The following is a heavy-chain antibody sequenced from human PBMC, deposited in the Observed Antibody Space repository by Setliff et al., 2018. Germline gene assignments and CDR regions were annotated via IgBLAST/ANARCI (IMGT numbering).Heavy chain of an antibody. Sequence: VKVSCKASGYTFTSYGISWVRQAPGQGLEWMGWISAYNGNTNYAQKLQGRVTMTTDTSTSTAYMELRSLRSDDTAVYYCARADVVVVAATHNDYWGQGTLVTVSS. D-gene: IGHD2-15*01. V-gene: IGHV1-18*01. CDR2: ISAYNGNT. J-gene: IGHJ4*02. CDR3: ARADVVVVAATHNDY. CDR1: GYTFTSYG.